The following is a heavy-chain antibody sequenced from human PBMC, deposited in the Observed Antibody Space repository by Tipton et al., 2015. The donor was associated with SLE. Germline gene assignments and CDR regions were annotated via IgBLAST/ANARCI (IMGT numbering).Heavy chain of an antibody. CDR1: GGSFSGCY. Sequence: TLSVTCAVYGGSFSGCYWSWIRQPPGKGLEWIGEINHSGSTNYNPSLKSRVTISVDTSKNQFSLKLSSVTAADTAVYYCARGGRAPLRSSWSNAFDIWGQGTMVTVSS. V-gene: IGHV4-34*01. J-gene: IGHJ3*02. CDR2: INHSGST. CDR3: ARGGRAPLRSSWSNAFDI. D-gene: IGHD6-13*01.